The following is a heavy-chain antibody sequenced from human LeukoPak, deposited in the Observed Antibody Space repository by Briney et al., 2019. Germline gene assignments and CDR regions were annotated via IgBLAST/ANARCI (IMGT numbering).Heavy chain of an antibody. CDR1: GFTFDDYG. J-gene: IGHJ4*02. D-gene: IGHD3-22*01. CDR3: ARGSTYYYDSSGYYFIDY. Sequence: GRSLRLSCAASGFTFDDYGMSWVRQAPGKGLEWVSGINWNGGSTGYADSVKGRFTISRDGAKNSLYLRMNSLRAEDTALYYCARGSTYYYDSSGYYFIDYWGQGTLVTVSS. CDR2: INWNGGST. V-gene: IGHV3-20*04.